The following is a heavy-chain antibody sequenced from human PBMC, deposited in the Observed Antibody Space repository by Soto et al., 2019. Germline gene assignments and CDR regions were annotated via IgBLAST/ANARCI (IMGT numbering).Heavy chain of an antibody. D-gene: IGHD2-21*02. V-gene: IGHV1-69*01. CDR1: GGTFSSYA. Sequence: QVQLVQSGAEVKKPGSSVTVSCKASGGTFSSYAISWVRQAPGQGLEWMGGIIPIFGTANYAQKFQGRVTITADESTRTAYMELSSLRSEDTAVYYCARAFNCGGDCYYDAFDIWGQGTMGTVSS. CDR2: IIPIFGTA. CDR3: ARAFNCGGDCYYDAFDI. J-gene: IGHJ3*02.